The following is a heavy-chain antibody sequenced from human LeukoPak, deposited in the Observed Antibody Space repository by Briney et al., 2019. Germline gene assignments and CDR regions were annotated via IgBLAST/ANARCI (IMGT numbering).Heavy chain of an antibody. V-gene: IGHV4-34*01. CDR3: ARNIAVAGRGDYMDV. D-gene: IGHD6-19*01. CDR2: KYYSGST. J-gene: IGHJ6*03. CDR1: GASFSGYY. Sequence: SETLSLTCAVYGASFSGYYWSWIRQPPGKGLEWIGSKYYSGSTYYNPSLKNRVTISVDTSKNQFSLKLSSVTAADTAVYYCARNIAVAGRGDYMDVWGKGTTVTISS.